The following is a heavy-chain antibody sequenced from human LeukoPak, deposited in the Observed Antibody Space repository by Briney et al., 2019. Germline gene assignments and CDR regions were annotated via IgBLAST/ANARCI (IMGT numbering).Heavy chain of an antibody. J-gene: IGHJ4*02. CDR2: ISYDGSNK. V-gene: IGHV3-30*04. CDR3: ARDGQQWLAFDY. CDR1: GFILSSYA. Sequence: GGSLRLSCAASGFILSSYAMHWVRQAPGKGLEWVAVISYDGSNKYYADSVKGRFTISRDNSKNTLYLQMNSLRAEDTAVYYCARDGQQWLAFDYWGQGTLVTVSS. D-gene: IGHD6-19*01.